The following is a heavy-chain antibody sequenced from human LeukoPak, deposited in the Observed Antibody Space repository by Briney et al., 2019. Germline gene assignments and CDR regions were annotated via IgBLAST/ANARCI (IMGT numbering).Heavy chain of an antibody. CDR3: ARVKLSSPNWFDP. CDR2: ISTSGSGA. J-gene: IGHJ5*02. Sequence: LSLTCAVSGYSIGSGYYWGWIRQAPGKGLEWVSYISTSGSGAYYADSVKGRFTISRDNAKSSLYLQMNSPRAEDTAVYYCARVKLSSPNWFDPWGQGTLVTVSS. V-gene: IGHV3-11*04. CDR1: GYSIGSGYY. D-gene: IGHD5-18*01.